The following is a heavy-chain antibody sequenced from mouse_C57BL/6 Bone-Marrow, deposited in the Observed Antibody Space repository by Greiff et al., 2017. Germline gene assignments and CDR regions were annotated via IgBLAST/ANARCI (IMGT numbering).Heavy chain of an antibody. CDR3: AKKGDYGSNYAMDY. V-gene: IGHV2-5*01. J-gene: IGHJ4*01. Sequence: QVQLQQSGPGLVQPSQRLSITCTVSGFSLTSYGVHWVRQSPGKGLEWLGVIWRGGSTDYNAAFMSRLSITKDNSKSQVFFKMNSLQADDTAIYYCAKKGDYGSNYAMDYWGQGTSVTVSS. D-gene: IGHD1-1*01. CDR1: GFSLTSYG. CDR2: IWRGGST.